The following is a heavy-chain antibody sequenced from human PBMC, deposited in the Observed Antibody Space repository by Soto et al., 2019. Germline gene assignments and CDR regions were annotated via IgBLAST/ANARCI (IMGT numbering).Heavy chain of an antibody. J-gene: IGHJ6*02. D-gene: IGHD6-13*01. V-gene: IGHV4-61*01. CDR2: IYYSGST. CDR3: ARGVAAGDGMDV. Sequence: QVQLQESGPGLVKPSETLSLTCTVSGGSVSSGSYYWSWIRQPPGKGLEWIGYIYYSGSTNYNPSLESRVTISVDTSKNQFSLKLSSVTAADTAVYYCARGVAAGDGMDVWGQGTTVTVSS. CDR1: GGSVSSGSYY.